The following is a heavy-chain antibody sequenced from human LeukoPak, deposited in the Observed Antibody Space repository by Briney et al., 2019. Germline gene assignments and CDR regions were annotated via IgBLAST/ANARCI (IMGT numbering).Heavy chain of an antibody. Sequence: PGGSLRLSRAASGFTFSSYAMSWVRQAPGKGLEWVSAISGSGGSTYYADSVKGRFTISRDNSKNTLYLQMNSLRAEDTAVYYCARGSVTHYYYYGMDVWGQGTTVTVSS. J-gene: IGHJ6*02. CDR1: GFTFSSYA. CDR2: ISGSGGST. D-gene: IGHD4-11*01. CDR3: ARGSVTHYYYYGMDV. V-gene: IGHV3-23*01.